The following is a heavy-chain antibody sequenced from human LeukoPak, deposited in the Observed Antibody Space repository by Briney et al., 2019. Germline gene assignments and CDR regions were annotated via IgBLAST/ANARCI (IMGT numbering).Heavy chain of an antibody. CDR3: ARHYGSGSYVWFDP. J-gene: IGHJ5*02. CDR2: IYSGGST. D-gene: IGHD3-10*01. Sequence: GGSLRLSCAASGFTVSSNYMSWVRQAPGKGLEWVSVIYSGGSTYYADSVKGRFTISRHNSKNTLYLQMNSLRAEDTAVYYCARHYGSGSYVWFDPWGQGTLVTVSS. V-gene: IGHV3-53*04. CDR1: GFTVSSNY.